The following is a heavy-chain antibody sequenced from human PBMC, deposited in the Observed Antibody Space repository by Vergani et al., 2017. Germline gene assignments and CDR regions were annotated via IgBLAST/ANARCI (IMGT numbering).Heavy chain of an antibody. CDR1: GGSISSCGYY. V-gene: IGHV4-31*03. Sequence: QVPLQESGPGLVKPSQTLSLTCTVSGGSISSCGYYWSWIRPHPGKGLEWIGYIYYSGSTYYNPSLKSRVTTSVDTSKNQFPLKLSSVTAADTAVYYCARDLSDPYGEGNWFDPWGQGTLVTVSS. CDR2: IYYSGST. J-gene: IGHJ5*02. CDR3: ARDLSDPYGEGNWFDP. D-gene: IGHD4-17*01.